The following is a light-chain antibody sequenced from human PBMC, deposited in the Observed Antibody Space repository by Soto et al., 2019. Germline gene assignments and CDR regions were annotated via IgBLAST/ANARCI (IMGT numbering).Light chain of an antibody. CDR1: QSVSSN. V-gene: IGKV3-15*01. CDR3: QQYNNWPFT. CDR2: GAS. J-gene: IGKJ3*01. Sequence: VMSQSPATLSVSPGERATLSCRASQSVSSNLAWYQQKPGQAPRLLIYGASTRATGIPASFIGNGSGTEFTLTASSLQPEDFAVYYCQQYNNWPFTFGPGTKVAVK.